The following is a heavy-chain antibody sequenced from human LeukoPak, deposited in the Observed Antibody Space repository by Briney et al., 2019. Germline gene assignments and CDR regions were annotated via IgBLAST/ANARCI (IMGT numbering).Heavy chain of an antibody. CDR1: GFTFNSYT. J-gene: IGHJ4*02. D-gene: IGHD3-22*01. CDR2: ISSSSTYI. V-gene: IGHV3-21*01. Sequence: GGSLRLSCAASGFTFNSYTMNWVRQAPGKGLEWVSSISSSSTYIYYADSVKGRFTISRDNAKNSLYLQMNSLRDEDTAVYYCARASPSGYDYWGQGTLVTVSS. CDR3: ARASPSGYDY.